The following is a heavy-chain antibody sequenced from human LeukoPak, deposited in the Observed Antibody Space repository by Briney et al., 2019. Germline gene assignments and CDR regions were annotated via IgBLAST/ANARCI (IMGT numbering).Heavy chain of an antibody. CDR3: AKEALLAATYYFDY. Sequence: GGSLRLSCAASGFTFSSYAMSWVRQAPGKGLEWVSAISGSGGTTFYADSVKGRFTISRDNSKTTLHLQMNSLRADDTAVYYCAKEALLAATYYFDYWGQGTLVTVSS. D-gene: IGHD2-15*01. J-gene: IGHJ4*02. CDR1: GFTFSSYA. CDR2: ISGSGGTT. V-gene: IGHV3-23*01.